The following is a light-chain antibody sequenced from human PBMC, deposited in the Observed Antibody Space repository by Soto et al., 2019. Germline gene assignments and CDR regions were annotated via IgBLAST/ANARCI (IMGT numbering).Light chain of an antibody. CDR1: QSISNS. V-gene: IGKV1-39*01. CDR2: AAS. Sequence: DIQMTQYPSSLSASVGDRVTITCRASQSISNSLNWYQQKPGRAPKLLIYAASSLQSGVPSRFSGSGSGTDFILTISSLQPEDFATYYCQQSYSTPRDFGQVRRLAVK. J-gene: IGKJ5*01. CDR3: QQSYSTPRD.